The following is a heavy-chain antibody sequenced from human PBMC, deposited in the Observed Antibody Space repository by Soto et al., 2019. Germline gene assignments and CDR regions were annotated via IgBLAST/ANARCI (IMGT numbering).Heavy chain of an antibody. D-gene: IGHD5-18*01. CDR1: GFTFSSYG. J-gene: IGHJ5*02. CDR2: ISYDGSNK. CDR3: AKDTGADSYGSSWFDT. V-gene: IGHV3-30*18. Sequence: LRLSCAASGFTFSSYGMHWVRQAPGKGLEWVAVISYDGSNKYYADSVKGRFTISRDNSKNTLYLQMNSLRAEDTAVYYCAKDTGADSYGSSWFDTWGQGTLVTVSS.